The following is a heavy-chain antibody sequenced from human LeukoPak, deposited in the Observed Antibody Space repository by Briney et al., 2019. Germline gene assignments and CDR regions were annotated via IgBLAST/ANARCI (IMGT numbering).Heavy chain of an antibody. V-gene: IGHV5-51*01. Sequence: GESLKISCKGSGYTFTNYWIAWVRQMPGKGLEWMGIIYPGDSDTRYSPSFQGQVSISADKSISTAFLQWNSLKASDTAMYYCARHGNGAGYSASLSRYGMDVWGQGTTVTVSS. D-gene: IGHD3-9*01. J-gene: IGHJ6*02. CDR2: IYPGDSDT. CDR3: ARHGNGAGYSASLSRYGMDV. CDR1: GYTFTNYW.